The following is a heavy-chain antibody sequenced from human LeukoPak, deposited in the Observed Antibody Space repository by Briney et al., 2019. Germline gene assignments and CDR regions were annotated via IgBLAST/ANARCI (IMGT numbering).Heavy chain of an antibody. D-gene: IGHD6-19*01. J-gene: IGHJ4*02. CDR2: ISYDGSNK. CDR3: AKSGGGYSSGWFY. CDR1: GFTFDDYG. V-gene: IGHV3-30*18. Sequence: GGSLRLSCAASGFTFDDYGMSWVRQAPGKGLEWVAVISYDGSNKYYADSVKGRFTISRDNSKNTLYLQMNSLRAEDTAVYYCAKSGGGYSSGWFYWGQGTLVTVSS.